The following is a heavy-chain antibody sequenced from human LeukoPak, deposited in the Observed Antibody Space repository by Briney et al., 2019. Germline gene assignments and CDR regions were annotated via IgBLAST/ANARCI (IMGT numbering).Heavy chain of an antibody. CDR1: GGSISISSYY. Sequence: PSETLSLTCTVSGGSISISSYYWGWIRQPPGKGLEWIGSIYYSGSTYYNPSLKSRVTISVDTSKNQFSLKLSSVTAADTAVYYCARRPQAVAGAFDIWGQGTMVTVSS. CDR2: IYYSGST. D-gene: IGHD6-19*01. V-gene: IGHV4-39*01. J-gene: IGHJ3*02. CDR3: ARRPQAVAGAFDI.